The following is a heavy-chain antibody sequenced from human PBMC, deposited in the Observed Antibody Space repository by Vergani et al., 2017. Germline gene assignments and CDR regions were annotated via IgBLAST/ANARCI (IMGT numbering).Heavy chain of an antibody. Sequence: QVQLVESGGGVVQPGRSLRLSCAASGFTFSSYGMHWVRQAPGKGLEWVAVIWYDGSNKYYADSVKGRFTISRDNSKNTLYLQMNSLRAEDTAVYYCAKSERYVDWLLYPNYYYYYGMDVWGQGTTVTVSS. CDR2: IWYDGSNK. J-gene: IGHJ6*02. CDR3: AKSERYVDWLLYPNYYYYYGMDV. D-gene: IGHD3-9*01. V-gene: IGHV3-33*06. CDR1: GFTFSSYG.